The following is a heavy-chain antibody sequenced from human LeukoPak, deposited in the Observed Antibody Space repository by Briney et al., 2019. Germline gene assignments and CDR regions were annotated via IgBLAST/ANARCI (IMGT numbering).Heavy chain of an antibody. CDR2: ISAYNGNT. CDR3: ARDPSVDYDILTGYYRGWYFDL. J-gene: IGHJ2*01. V-gene: IGHV1-18*01. CDR1: GYDFSSYG. D-gene: IGHD3-9*01. Sequence: ASVKVSCKASGYDFSSYGINWVRQAPGQGLEWMGWISAYNGNTNYAQKLQGRVTMTTDTSTSTAYMELRSLRSDDTAVYYCARDPSVDYDILTGYYRGWYFDLWGRGTLVTVSS.